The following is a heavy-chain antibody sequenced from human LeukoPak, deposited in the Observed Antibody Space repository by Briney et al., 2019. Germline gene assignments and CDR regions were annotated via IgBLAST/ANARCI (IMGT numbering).Heavy chain of an antibody. CDR2: ISWNSGSI. D-gene: IGHD1-26*01. J-gene: IGHJ3*02. Sequence: QPGRSLRLSCAASGFTFDDYAMHWVRQAPGKGLEWVSGISWNSGSIGYADSVKGRFTISRDNAKNSLYLQMNSLRAEDTALYYCAKDSALYSATLGSAFDIWGQGTMVTVSS. V-gene: IGHV3-9*01. CDR1: GFTFDDYA. CDR3: AKDSALYSATLGSAFDI.